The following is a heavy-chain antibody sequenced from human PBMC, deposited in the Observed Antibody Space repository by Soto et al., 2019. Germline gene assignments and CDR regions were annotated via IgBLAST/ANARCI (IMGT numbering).Heavy chain of an antibody. CDR3: ARRRREMSYSSSWYWFDP. J-gene: IGHJ5*02. Sequence: PSETLSLTCAVYGGSFSGYYWSWIRQPPGKGLEWIGEINHSGSTNYNPSLKSRVTISVDTSKNQFSLKLSSVTAADTAVYYCARRRREMSYSSSWYWFDPWGQGTLVTVSS. D-gene: IGHD6-13*01. V-gene: IGHV4-34*01. CDR1: GGSFSGYY. CDR2: INHSGST.